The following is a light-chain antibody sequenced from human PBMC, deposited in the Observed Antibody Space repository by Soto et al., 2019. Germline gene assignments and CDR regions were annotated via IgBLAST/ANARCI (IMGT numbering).Light chain of an antibody. Sequence: EIVLTQAPGTLSCSAGEIATLSVRASHSVSISHLAFYQHKPGQPPRLLIYAASSRATGSPDRFSGGGSGTDFTLTISRLEPEDFAVYYCQQYGYSPITFGQGTRLE. CDR1: HSVSISH. CDR2: AAS. V-gene: IGKV3-20*01. CDR3: QQYGYSPIT. J-gene: IGKJ5*01.